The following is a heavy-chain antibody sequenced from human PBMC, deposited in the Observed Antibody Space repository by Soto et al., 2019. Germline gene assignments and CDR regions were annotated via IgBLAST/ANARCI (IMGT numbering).Heavy chain of an antibody. J-gene: IGHJ6*03. D-gene: IGHD3-3*01. CDR1: GYSFTSYW. CDR3: ARTYYDFWSGYYIGSNFYYYYYMDV. V-gene: IGHV5-51*01. CDR2: IYPGDSDT. Sequence: GESLKISCKGSGYSFTSYWIGWVRQMPGKGLEWMGIIYPGDSDTRYSPSFQGQVTISADKSISTAYLQWSSLKASDTAMYYCARTYYDFWSGYYIGSNFYYYYYMDVWGQGTTVTVSS.